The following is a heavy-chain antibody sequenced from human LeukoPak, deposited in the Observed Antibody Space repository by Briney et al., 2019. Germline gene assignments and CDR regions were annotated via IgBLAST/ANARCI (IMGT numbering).Heavy chain of an antibody. J-gene: IGHJ4*02. V-gene: IGHV4-34*01. D-gene: IGHD3-22*01. CDR1: GGSFSGYY. CDR2: INHSGST. CDR3: ARGLYSSGYYYLDY. Sequence: SEALSLTCAVYGGSFSGYYWSWIRQPPGKGLEWIGEINHSGSTNYNPSLKSRVTISVDTSKNQFSLKLSSVTAADTAVYYCARGLYSSGYYYLDYWGQGTLVTVSS.